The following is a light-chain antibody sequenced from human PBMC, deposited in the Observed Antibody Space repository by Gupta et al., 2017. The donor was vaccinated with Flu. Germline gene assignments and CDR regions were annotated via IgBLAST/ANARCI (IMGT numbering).Light chain of an antibody. CDR3: QQYGRTPWT. Sequence: ETVLTQSPGTLSVSPGERATLSCRASQNVPSNYLAWYQQKPGQAPRLLIFGASSRAAGIPDRFRGSGSRTDFTLIITRVEPEDFAVYFCQQYGRTPWTFGRGTKVDVK. J-gene: IGKJ1*01. CDR1: QNVPSNY. CDR2: GAS. V-gene: IGKV3-20*01.